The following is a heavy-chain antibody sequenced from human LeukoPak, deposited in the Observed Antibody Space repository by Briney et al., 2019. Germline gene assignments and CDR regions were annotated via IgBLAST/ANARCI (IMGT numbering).Heavy chain of an antibody. Sequence: PSETLSLTCIVSGGSISSYYWSWIRQPPGKGLEWIGYIYYSGSTNYNPSLKSRVTISVDTSKNQFSLKLSSVTAADTAVYYCARDGDYGFDYWGQGTLVTVSS. D-gene: IGHD4-17*01. CDR3: ARDGDYGFDY. CDR2: IYYSGST. CDR1: GGSISSYY. V-gene: IGHV4-59*01. J-gene: IGHJ4*02.